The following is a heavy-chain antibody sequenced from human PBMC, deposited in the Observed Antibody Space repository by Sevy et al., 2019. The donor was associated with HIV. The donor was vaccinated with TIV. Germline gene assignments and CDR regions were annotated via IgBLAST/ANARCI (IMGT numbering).Heavy chain of an antibody. Sequence: GGSLRLSCAASGFAFSNDYAMHWVRQAPGKGLECVALISYDGSDKYYADSVKGRFTISRDNAKNTLYLQMDSLRAEDTAVYYCAGPITIFGYGMDVWGQGTTVTVSS. D-gene: IGHD3-3*01. CDR1: GFAFSNDYA. CDR2: ISYDGSDK. J-gene: IGHJ6*02. V-gene: IGHV3-30-3*01. CDR3: AGPITIFGYGMDV.